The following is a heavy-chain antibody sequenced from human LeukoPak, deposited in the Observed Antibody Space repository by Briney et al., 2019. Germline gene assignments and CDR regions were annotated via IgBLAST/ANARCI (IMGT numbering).Heavy chain of an antibody. CDR1: GGSISSSSYY. V-gene: IGHV4-39*01. D-gene: IGHD3-10*01. J-gene: IGHJ4*02. CDR2: IYYSGST. Sequence: SETLSLTCTVSGGSISSSSYYWGWIRQPPGKGLEWIGSIYYSGSTYYNPSLKSRVTISVDASKNQFSLKLSSVTAADTAVYYCARHYYGSGSPLYFDYWGQGTLVTVSS. CDR3: ARHYYGSGSPLYFDY.